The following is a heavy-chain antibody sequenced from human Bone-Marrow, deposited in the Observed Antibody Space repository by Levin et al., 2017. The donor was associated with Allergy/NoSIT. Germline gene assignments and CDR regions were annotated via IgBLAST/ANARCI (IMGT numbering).Heavy chain of an antibody. J-gene: IGHJ4*01. Sequence: SCTVTRDSITSGGHYWNWIRQHPQKGLEWIGYIHYTGSTFYNPSLESRVVISVDTSKNQFSLRLSSMTAADTAVYYCARVSDYFDFWGHGTLVTVSS. CDR2: IHYTGST. CDR1: RDSITSGGHY. D-gene: IGHD6-19*01. V-gene: IGHV4-31*02. CDR3: ARVSDYFDF.